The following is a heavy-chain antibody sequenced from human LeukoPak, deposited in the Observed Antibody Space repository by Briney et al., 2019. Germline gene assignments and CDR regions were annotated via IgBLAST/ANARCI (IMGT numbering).Heavy chain of an antibody. CDR1: GYSFTSYW. CDR2: IYPGDSDT. D-gene: IGHD2-2*01. J-gene: IGHJ6*02. CDR3: ARRDGYCSSTSCYADYYYGMDV. V-gene: IGHV5-51*01. Sequence: GESLKISCKGSGYSFTSYWIGWVRQMPGKGLERMGIIYPGDSDTTYSPSFQGQVTISADKSISTAYLQWSSLKASDTAIYYCARRDGYCSSTSCYADYYYGMDVWGQGTTVTVSS.